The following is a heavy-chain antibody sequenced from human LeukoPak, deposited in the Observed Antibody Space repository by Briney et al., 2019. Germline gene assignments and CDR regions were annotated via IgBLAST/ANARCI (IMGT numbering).Heavy chain of an antibody. D-gene: IGHD4-17*01. CDR1: GGTFSSYA. CDR3: ARDHMTTVTTLWVY. Sequence: ASVKVSCKASGGTFSSYAISWVRQAPGQGLEWMGGIIPIFGTTNYAQKFQGRVTITADESTSTAYMELSSLRSEDTAVYYCARDHMTTVTTLWVYWGQGTLVTVSS. J-gene: IGHJ4*02. CDR2: IIPIFGTT. V-gene: IGHV1-69*13.